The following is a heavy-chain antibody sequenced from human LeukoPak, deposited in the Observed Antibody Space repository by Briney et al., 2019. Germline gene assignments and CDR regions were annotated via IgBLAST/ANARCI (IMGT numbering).Heavy chain of an antibody. J-gene: IGHJ4*02. D-gene: IGHD3-10*01. V-gene: IGHV3-23*01. CDR2: ISGTTSGT. Sequence: GGSLRLSCAASGFTFSTCAMSWVRQAPGKGLEWVSGISGTTSGTYYADSVKGRFTISRDNSKNTLFLQVNSLRAEDAAVYYCAKQIMVRGVTSPFDYWGQGTLVTVSS. CDR3: AKQIMVRGVTSPFDY. CDR1: GFTFSTCA.